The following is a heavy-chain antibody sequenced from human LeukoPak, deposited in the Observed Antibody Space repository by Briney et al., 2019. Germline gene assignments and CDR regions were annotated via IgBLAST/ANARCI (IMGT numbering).Heavy chain of an antibody. Sequence: SETLSLTCTVSGGSINSYYWSWLRQPPRKALEWIGYIYYSGSTTYNPSLKSRVTISVDPSKNQFSLNLSSVTAADTAVYYCARDTRYFGMDVWGQGTTVTVSS. CDR3: ARDTRYFGMDV. CDR2: IYYSGST. J-gene: IGHJ6*02. V-gene: IGHV4-59*01. CDR1: GGSINSYY.